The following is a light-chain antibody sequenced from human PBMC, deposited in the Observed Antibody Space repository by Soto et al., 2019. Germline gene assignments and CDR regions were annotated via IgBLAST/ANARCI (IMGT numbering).Light chain of an antibody. CDR2: DAS. CDR3: QQRSSWPLT. V-gene: IGKV3-11*01. J-gene: IGKJ4*01. CDR1: QSVSSY. Sequence: EIVLTQSPATLSLSPGERATLSCRASQSVSSYLAWYQQKPGQAHRLLIYDASNRATGIPPRFSGSGSGTDFTLTISSLDPEDFAVYYCQQRSSWPLTFGGGTKVEI.